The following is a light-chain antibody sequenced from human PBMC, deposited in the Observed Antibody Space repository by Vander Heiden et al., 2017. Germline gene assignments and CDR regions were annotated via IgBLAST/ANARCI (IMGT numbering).Light chain of an antibody. J-gene: IGLJ2*01. CDR3: SSYAGSNNLV. Sequence: QSALTQPPPAAGAPGQSVTIFCTGTSSDVGGYNYVSWYQQHPGTAPTLMIYEVSKRPCGVPDRFSGSQSGNPASLTVSGRQAEDEADYYCSSYAGSNNLVFGGGTKLTVL. CDR1: SSDVGGYNY. V-gene: IGLV2-8*01. CDR2: EVS.